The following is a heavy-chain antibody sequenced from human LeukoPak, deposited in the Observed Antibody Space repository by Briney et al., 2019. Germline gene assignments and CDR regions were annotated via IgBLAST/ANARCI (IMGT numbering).Heavy chain of an antibody. J-gene: IGHJ4*02. Sequence: GGSLRLSCAASGFIFSTYAMSWVRQAPGKGLEWVSAISGSGGSTYYADSVKGRFTISRDNSKNTLYLQMNSLRAEDTAVYYCAKRKPPAVAGYFDYWGQGTLVTVSS. CDR3: AKRKPPAVAGYFDY. CDR1: GFIFSTYA. V-gene: IGHV3-23*01. D-gene: IGHD6-19*01. CDR2: ISGSGGST.